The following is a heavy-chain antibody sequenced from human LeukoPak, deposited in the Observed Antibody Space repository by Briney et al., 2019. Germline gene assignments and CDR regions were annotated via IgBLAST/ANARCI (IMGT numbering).Heavy chain of an antibody. CDR2: INPSGST. J-gene: IGHJ4*02. V-gene: IGHV4-34*01. CDR1: GGSFSDYY. Sequence: SETLSLTCAVYGGSFSDYYWSWIRQPPGKGLEWIGEINPSGSTNYSPSLKSRVTISVDTSKNQFSLKLSSVAAADTAVYYCARHRRADNFDYWGQGTLVTVSS. CDR3: ARHRRADNFDY. D-gene: IGHD1-26*01.